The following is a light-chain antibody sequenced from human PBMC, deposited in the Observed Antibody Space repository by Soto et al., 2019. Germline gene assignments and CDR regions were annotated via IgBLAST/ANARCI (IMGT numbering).Light chain of an antibody. CDR3: QQSYSNPIS. CDR1: QSISSH. CDR2: TAS. V-gene: IGKV1-39*01. Sequence: DIRMTQSPSSLSASVGYTVTITYRASQSISSHLNWYQQKQGKAPNILMYTASNLQSGVPSRFSGSGSGTDFTLTISSLQPEDFETYYCQQSYSNPISFGQGTRLEIK. J-gene: IGKJ5*01.